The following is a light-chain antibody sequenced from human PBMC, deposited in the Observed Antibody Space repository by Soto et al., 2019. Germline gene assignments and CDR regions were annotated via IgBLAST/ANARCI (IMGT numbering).Light chain of an antibody. CDR2: GAS. V-gene: IGKV3-20*01. Sequence: VLTQSPGTLSLSPGERATISCRASQTISSSYLAWYQHKPGQAPRLLIYGASSRATGIPHRFSGGGSGTDFTLTISRVEPEVCGVYYCQQYGGSPPYTFGQGTRLEIK. CDR3: QQYGGSPPYT. CDR1: QTISSSY. J-gene: IGKJ2*01.